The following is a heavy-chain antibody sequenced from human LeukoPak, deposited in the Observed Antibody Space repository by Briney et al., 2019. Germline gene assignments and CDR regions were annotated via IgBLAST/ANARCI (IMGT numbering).Heavy chain of an antibody. CDR1: GGSISSSSYY. CDR3: ARCLAVAGTGWFDP. D-gene: IGHD6-19*01. V-gene: IGHV4-39*07. Sequence: SETLSLTCTVSGGSISSSSYYWGWIRQPPGKGLEWIGSIYYSGSTYYNPSLKSRVTISVDTSKNQFSLKLSSVTAADTAVYYCARCLAVAGTGWFDPWGQGTLVTVSS. CDR2: IYYSGST. J-gene: IGHJ5*02.